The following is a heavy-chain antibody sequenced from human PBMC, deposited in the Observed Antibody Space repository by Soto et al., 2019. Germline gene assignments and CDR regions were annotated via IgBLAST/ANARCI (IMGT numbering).Heavy chain of an antibody. Sequence: EVQLLESGGGLAQPAGSLRLSCAASGFTFTTYAMVWVRQAPGKGLEWVSTISDSGHKTYYADSVKGRFTISRDNSKNTLFLQLNSLRAEDTAVYYCANVALVMVFYYYAMDVWGQGTTVTVSS. CDR1: GFTFTTYA. CDR3: ANVALVMVFYYYAMDV. D-gene: IGHD3-9*01. V-gene: IGHV3-23*01. J-gene: IGHJ6*02. CDR2: ISDSGHKT.